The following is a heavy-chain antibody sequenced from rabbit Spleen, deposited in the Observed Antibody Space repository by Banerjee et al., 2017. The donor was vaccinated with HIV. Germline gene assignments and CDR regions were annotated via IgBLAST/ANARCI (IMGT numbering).Heavy chain of an antibody. CDR1: GFSFSSSHY. Sequence: QEQLEESGGDLVKPEGSLTLTCTASGFSFSSSHYMCWVRQAPGKGLEWISCIAGGSSGFTYSATWAKGRFTCSKTSSTTVTLQVTRLTAADTATYFCARNYVNVFDPWGQGTLVTVS. CDR2: IAGGSSGFT. CDR3: ARNYVNVFDP. D-gene: IGHD1-1*01. V-gene: IGHV1S45*01. J-gene: IGHJ2*01.